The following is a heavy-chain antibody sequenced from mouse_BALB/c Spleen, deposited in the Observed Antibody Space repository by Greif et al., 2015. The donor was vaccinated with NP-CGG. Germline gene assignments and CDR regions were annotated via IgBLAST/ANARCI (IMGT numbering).Heavy chain of an antibody. CDR2: ISSGGSYT. CDR3: AREEVPEAMDY. CDR1: GFTFSSYG. V-gene: IGHV5-6*02. Sequence: DVKLVESGGDLVKPGGSLKLSCAASGFTFSSYGMSWVRQTPDKRLEWVATISSGGSYTYYPDSVKGRFTISRDNAKNTLYLQMSSLKSEDTAMYYCAREEVPEAMDYWGQGTSVTVSS. J-gene: IGHJ4*01. D-gene: IGHD2-14*01.